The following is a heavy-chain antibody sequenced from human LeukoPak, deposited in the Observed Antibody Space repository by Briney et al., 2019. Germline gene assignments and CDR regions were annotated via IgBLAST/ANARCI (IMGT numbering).Heavy chain of an antibody. V-gene: IGHV3-30*03. CDR1: GFTFSSYG. J-gene: IGHJ5*02. CDR3: ARERLVLCNWFDP. CDR2: ISYDGSNK. Sequence: GGSLRLSCAASGFTFSSYGMHWVRQAPGKGLEWVAVISYDGSNKYYADSVKGRFTISRDNSKNTLYLQMNSLRAEDTAVYYCARERLVLCNWFDPWGQGTLVTVSS. D-gene: IGHD6-19*01.